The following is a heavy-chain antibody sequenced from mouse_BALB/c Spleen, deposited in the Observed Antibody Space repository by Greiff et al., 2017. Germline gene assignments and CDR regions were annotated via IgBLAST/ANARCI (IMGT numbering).Heavy chain of an antibody. CDR1: GFTFSSYA. CDR2: ISSGGSYT. Sequence: EVKLMESGGGLVKPGGSLKLSCAASGFTFSSYAMSWVRQTPEKRLEWVATISSGGSYTYYPDSVKGRFTISRDNAKNTLYLQMSSLRSEDTAMYYCARHEGYDGYWGQGTTLTVSS. V-gene: IGHV5-9-3*01. D-gene: IGHD2-2*01. J-gene: IGHJ2*01. CDR3: ARHEGYDGY.